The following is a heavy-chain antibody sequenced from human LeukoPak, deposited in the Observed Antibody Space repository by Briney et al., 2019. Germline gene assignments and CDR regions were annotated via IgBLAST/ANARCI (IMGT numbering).Heavy chain of an antibody. Sequence: GSLRFSCAVSGFDFSTHSMNWVRQPPGKGLEWIGGIHHGEETKYNPSLKGRVAISVDNSKNQVSLKVTSVTAADTAICYCVKETDYSHPNLFDPWGQGTLVTVSS. CDR3: VKETDYSHPNLFDP. J-gene: IGHJ5*02. D-gene: IGHD4-11*01. CDR1: GFDFSTHS. CDR2: IHHGEET. V-gene: IGHV4-4*02.